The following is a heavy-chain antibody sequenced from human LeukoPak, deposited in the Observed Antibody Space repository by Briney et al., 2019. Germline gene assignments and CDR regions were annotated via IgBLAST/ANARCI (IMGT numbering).Heavy chain of an antibody. CDR3: ARVLLRYFDWLRIEAFDI. D-gene: IGHD3-9*01. Sequence: GGSLRLSCAASGFTFSSYWMSWVRQAPGKGLEWVANIKQDGSEKYYVDSVKGRFTISRDNAKNSLYLQMNSLRAEDTAVYYCARVLLRYFDWLRIEAFDIWGQGTMVTVSS. V-gene: IGHV3-7*01. CDR2: IKQDGSEK. J-gene: IGHJ3*02. CDR1: GFTFSSYW.